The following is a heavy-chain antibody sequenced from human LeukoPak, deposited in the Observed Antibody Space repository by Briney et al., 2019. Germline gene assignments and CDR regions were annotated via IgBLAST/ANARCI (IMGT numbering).Heavy chain of an antibody. CDR3: ARGSYSSGWYSGFDY. V-gene: IGHV3-33*01. Sequence: GGSLRLSCAASGFTFSSYGMHWVRQAPGKGLEWVAVIWYDGSNKYYADSVKGRFTISRDNSKNTLYLQMNSLRAEDTAVYYCARGSYSSGWYSGFDYWGQGTLVTVSS. CDR2: IWYDGSNK. D-gene: IGHD6-19*01. J-gene: IGHJ4*02. CDR1: GFTFSSYG.